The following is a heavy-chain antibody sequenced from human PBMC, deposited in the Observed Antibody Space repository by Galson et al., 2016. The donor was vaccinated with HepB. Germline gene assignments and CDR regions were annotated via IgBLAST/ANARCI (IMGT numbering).Heavy chain of an antibody. V-gene: IGHV3-13*01. D-gene: IGHD3-3*01. CDR2: IGKGGDT. CDR1: GFTLSTYD. Sequence: SLRLSCAASGFTLSTYDIQWVRQGTGKGLQWVSSIGKGGDTPYLGPVKGRFIISRENAKNSVFFQMNSLRAEDPAVYYGARDPSGHGMDVWGQGTTGTVSS. J-gene: IGHJ6*02. CDR3: ARDPSGHGMDV.